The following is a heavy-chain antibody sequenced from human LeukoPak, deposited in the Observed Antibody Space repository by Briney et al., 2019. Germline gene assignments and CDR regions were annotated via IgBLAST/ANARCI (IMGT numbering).Heavy chain of an antibody. Sequence: KTSETLSLTCSVSGASINSHYWTWIRQPAGKGPEWIGCIYISGSTNYSPSLKSRVTMSVDTSKNQFSLNLISVTAADTAVYYCARALNPLTGTYYFDYWGQGTLVTVSS. V-gene: IGHV4-4*07. J-gene: IGHJ4*02. CDR3: ARALNPLTGTYYFDY. CDR1: GASINSHY. D-gene: IGHD4/OR15-4a*01. CDR2: IYISGST.